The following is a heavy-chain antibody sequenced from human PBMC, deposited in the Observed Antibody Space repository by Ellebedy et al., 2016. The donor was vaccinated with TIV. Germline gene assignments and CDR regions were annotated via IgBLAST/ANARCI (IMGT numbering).Heavy chain of an antibody. D-gene: IGHD6-19*01. J-gene: IGHJ4*02. CDR1: GYTFTSYY. CDR3: ARANGPYSSSDY. CDR2: INPNSGGT. Sequence: ASVKVSCXASGYTFTSYYMHWVRQAPGQGLEWMGWINPNSGGTNYAQKFQGRVTMTRDTSISTAYMELSRLRSDDTAVYYCARANGPYSSSDYWGQGTLVTVSS. V-gene: IGHV1-2*02.